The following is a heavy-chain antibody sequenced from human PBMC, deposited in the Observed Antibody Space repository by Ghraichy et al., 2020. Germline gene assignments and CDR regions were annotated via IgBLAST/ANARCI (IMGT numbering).Heavy chain of an antibody. J-gene: IGHJ3*02. Sequence: GGSLRLSCAASGFIFSSYEMNWVRQAPGKGLEWLSYISISGTTIYYADSVKGRFTISRDNAKNSLYLQMNSLRAEDTAVYYCTRGGGRDYKNNAFDIWGQGTTVTVSS. CDR2: ISISGTTI. D-gene: IGHD4-11*01. CDR1: GFIFSSYE. CDR3: TRGGGRDYKNNAFDI. V-gene: IGHV3-48*03.